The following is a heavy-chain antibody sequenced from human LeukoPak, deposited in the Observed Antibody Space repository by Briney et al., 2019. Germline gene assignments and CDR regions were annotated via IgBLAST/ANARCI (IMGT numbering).Heavy chain of an antibody. CDR2: IYYSGST. Sequence: PSETLSLTCTVSGYSISSGYYWAWIRQPPGKGLEWISYIYYSGSTNYNPPLKSRVTITVDTSKNQFSLKLSSVTAADTAVYYCARLETSSGSLSYFDYWGQGTLVTVSS. V-gene: IGHV4-38-2*02. CDR3: ARLETSSGSLSYFDY. D-gene: IGHD6-19*01. J-gene: IGHJ4*02. CDR1: GYSISSGYY.